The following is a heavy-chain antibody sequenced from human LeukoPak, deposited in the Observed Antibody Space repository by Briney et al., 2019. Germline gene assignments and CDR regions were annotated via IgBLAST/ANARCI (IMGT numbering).Heavy chain of an antibody. CDR1: GFTFSSYG. D-gene: IGHD1-26*01. V-gene: IGHV3-33*06. J-gene: IGHJ4*02. CDR3: AKDPSGRWSGSYVDY. CDR2: IWYDGSNK. Sequence: GGSLRLSCAASGFTFSSYGMHWVRQAPGKGLEWVTVIWYDGSNKYYAASVKGRFTISRDNSKNTLYLQMNSLRAEDTAVYYCAKDPSGRWSGSYVDYWGQGTLVTVSS.